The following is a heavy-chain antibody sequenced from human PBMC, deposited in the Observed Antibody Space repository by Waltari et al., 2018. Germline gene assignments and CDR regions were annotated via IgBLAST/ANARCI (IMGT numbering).Heavy chain of an antibody. CDR2: TYDRSQWRN. Sequence: QVQLQQSGPGLGRPPQTPPLPFAVPGDGLFPTSVAGNWIRQSPARGLEWLGRTYDRSQWRNDYALSVKGRITVNPDTSKNHVSLQLDSVTPDDTAVYYCARGKFTAFDIWGQGTMVTVSS. J-gene: IGHJ3*02. CDR3: ARGKFTAFDI. CDR1: GDGLFPTSVA. V-gene: IGHV6-1*01.